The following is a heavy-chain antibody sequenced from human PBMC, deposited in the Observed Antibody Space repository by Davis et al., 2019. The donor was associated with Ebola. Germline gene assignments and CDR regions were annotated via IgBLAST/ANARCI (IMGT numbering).Heavy chain of an antibody. Sequence: ASVKVSCKASGYTFTGYYMHWVRRAPGQGLEWMGRINPNNGGTNYAQKFQGRVTMTRDTSTSTAYMEINRLSSDDTAVYFCARGGITMTVVPRDYYYGLDVWGQGTTVTVSS. D-gene: IGHD3-22*01. CDR2: INPNNGGT. CDR1: GYTFTGYY. J-gene: IGHJ6*02. CDR3: ARGGITMTVVPRDYYYGLDV. V-gene: IGHV1-2*06.